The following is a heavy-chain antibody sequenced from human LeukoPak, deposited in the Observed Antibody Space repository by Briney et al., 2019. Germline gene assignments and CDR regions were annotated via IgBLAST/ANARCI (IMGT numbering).Heavy chain of an antibody. CDR2: IYYSGST. V-gene: IGHV4-59*12. D-gene: IGHD2-2*01. CDR3: ARDLFCSSTSCVNWFDP. J-gene: IGHJ5*02. Sequence: PSETLSLTCTVSGGSISSYYWSWIRQPPGKELEWIGHIYYSGSTNYNPSLKSRVTISVDKSKNQFSLKLSSVTAADTAVYYCARDLFCSSTSCVNWFDPWGQGTLVTVSS. CDR1: GGSISSYY.